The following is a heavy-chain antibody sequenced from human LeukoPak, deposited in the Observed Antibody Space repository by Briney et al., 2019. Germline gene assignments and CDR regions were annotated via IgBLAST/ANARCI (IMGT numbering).Heavy chain of an antibody. J-gene: IGHJ6*02. V-gene: IGHV1-69*04. CDR3: ARDRIEYCSSTSCLYYYYYYGMDV. D-gene: IGHD2-2*01. Sequence: EASVKVSCKVSGYTLTELSMHWVRQAPGKGLEWMGRIIPILGIANYAQKFQGRVTITADKSTSTAYMELSSLRSEDTTVYYCARDRIEYCSSTSCLYYYYYYGMDVWGQGTTVTVSS. CDR2: IIPILGIA. CDR1: GYTLTELS.